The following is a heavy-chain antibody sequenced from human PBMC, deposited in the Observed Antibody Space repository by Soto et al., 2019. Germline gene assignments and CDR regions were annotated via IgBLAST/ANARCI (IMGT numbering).Heavy chain of an antibody. Sequence: ASVKVSCKASGYTFTSYDINWVRQATGQGLEWMGWMNPNSGNTGYAQKFQGRVTMTRNTSISTAYMELSSLRSEDTAVYYCARGRHPPVLEWLPLGPYMDVWGKGTTVTVSS. CDR3: ARGRHPPVLEWLPLGPYMDV. J-gene: IGHJ6*03. V-gene: IGHV1-8*01. CDR2: MNPNSGNT. D-gene: IGHD3-3*01. CDR1: GYTFTSYD.